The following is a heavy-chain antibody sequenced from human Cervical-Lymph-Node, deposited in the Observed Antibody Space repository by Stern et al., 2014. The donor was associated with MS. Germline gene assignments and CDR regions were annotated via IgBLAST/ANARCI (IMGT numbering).Heavy chain of an antibody. V-gene: IGHV1-58*01. CDR1: GFTFTSSA. CDR3: AAGVAAAGSYYYYGMDV. J-gene: IGHJ6*02. Sequence: QLVQSGPEVKKPGTSVKVSCKASGFTFTSSAVQWVRQARGQPLEWIGWIVVGSGNTNYAQKFQERVTITRDMSTSTAYMELSSLRSEDTAVYYCAAGVAAAGSYYYYGMDVWGQGTTVTVSS. D-gene: IGHD6-13*01. CDR2: IVVGSGNT.